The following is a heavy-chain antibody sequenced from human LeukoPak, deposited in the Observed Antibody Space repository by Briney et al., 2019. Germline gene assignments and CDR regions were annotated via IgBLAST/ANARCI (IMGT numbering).Heavy chain of an antibody. D-gene: IGHD2-2*01. V-gene: IGHV1-2*02. CDR1: GYTFTAYY. CDR2: INPNSGGT. Sequence: ASVKVSCKASGYTFTAYYMHWVRQAPGQGLEWMGWINPNSGGTIYAQKFQGRVTMTRDTSISTAYMELSRLRSDDTAVYYCARSIVVVPAAISDLDYWGQGTLVTVSS. CDR3: ARSIVVVPAAISDLDY. J-gene: IGHJ4*02.